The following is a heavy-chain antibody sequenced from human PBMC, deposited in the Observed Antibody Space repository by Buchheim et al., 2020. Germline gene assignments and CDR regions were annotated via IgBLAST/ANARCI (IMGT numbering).Heavy chain of an antibody. CDR3: AKDRVLRYFDGWRAPGDY. CDR2: ISGSGGST. V-gene: IGHV3-23*01. Sequence: EVQLLESGGGLVQPGGSLRLSCAASGFTFSSYAMSWVRQAPGKGLEWVSAISGSGGSTYYADSVKGRFTISRDNSKNTPYLQMNSLRAEDTAVYYCAKDRVLRYFDGWRAPGDYWGQGTL. CDR1: GFTFSSYA. J-gene: IGHJ4*02. D-gene: IGHD3-9*01.